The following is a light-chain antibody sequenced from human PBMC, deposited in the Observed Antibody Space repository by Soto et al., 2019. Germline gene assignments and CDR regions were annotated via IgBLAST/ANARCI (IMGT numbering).Light chain of an antibody. CDR2: RAS. J-gene: IGKJ1*01. CDR3: QQYNSYST. CDR1: QSVSSW. V-gene: IGKV1-5*03. Sequence: DIQMTQSPSTLSASVGDRVTITCRASQSVSSWLAWYQQKPGKAPKLLIYRASTLESGVPSRFSGSGSVTEFTLTINSLQPDDFATYYCQQYNSYSTLGQGTKVDIK.